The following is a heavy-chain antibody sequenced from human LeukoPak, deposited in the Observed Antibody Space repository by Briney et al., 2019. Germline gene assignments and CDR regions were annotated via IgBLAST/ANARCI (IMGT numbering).Heavy chain of an antibody. V-gene: IGHV3-7*01. CDR3: VRGGESTWS. D-gene: IGHD2-15*01. CDR2: IKQDGSEK. CDR1: GFTFSSYW. Sequence: GGSLRLSCAASGFTFSSYWMIWVRQAPGKGLEWVANIKQDGSEKYYVDSVKGRFTISRDNAKNSVYLQMNSLRVEDTAVYYCVRGGESTWSWGQGTLVTVSS. J-gene: IGHJ5*02.